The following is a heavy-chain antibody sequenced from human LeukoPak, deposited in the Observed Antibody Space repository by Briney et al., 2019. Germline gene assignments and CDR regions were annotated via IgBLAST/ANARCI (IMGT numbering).Heavy chain of an antibody. CDR3: ARSGLSRFGF. CDR1: GFTFSNYA. CDR2: FSGSGGST. V-gene: IGHV3-23*01. Sequence: PGGSLRLSCAASGFTFSNYAMSWVRQAPGKGLQWVSAFSGSGGSTYCADSVKGRFTISRDNSRNTLYLQMNSLRAEDTAVYYCARSGLSRFGFWGQGTLVTVSS. D-gene: IGHD2/OR15-2a*01. J-gene: IGHJ4*02.